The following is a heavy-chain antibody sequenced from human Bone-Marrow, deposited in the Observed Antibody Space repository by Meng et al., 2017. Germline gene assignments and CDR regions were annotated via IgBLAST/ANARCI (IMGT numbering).Heavy chain of an antibody. CDR1: GFTFSSYA. Sequence: GESLKISCAASGFTFSSYAMHWVRQAPGKGLEWVAVISYDGSNKYYADSVKGRFTISRDNSKNTLYLQMNSLKTEDTAVYYCTTPTSGGWRANYYYGMDVWGQGTTVTVSS. CDR3: TTPTSGGWRANYYYGMDV. V-gene: IGHV3-30*07. J-gene: IGHJ6*02. CDR2: ISYDGSNK. D-gene: IGHD1-26*01.